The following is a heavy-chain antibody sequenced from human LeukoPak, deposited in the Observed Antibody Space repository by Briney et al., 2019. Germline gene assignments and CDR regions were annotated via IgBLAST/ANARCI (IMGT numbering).Heavy chain of an antibody. J-gene: IGHJ4*02. D-gene: IGHD4-11*01. V-gene: IGHV4-59*01. Sequence: ASETLSLTXTVSGGSISSYYWSWIRQPPGKGLEWIGYIYYSGSTNYNPSLKSRVTISVDTSKNQFSLKLSSVTAADTAVYYCARISYSNYGGHFDYWGQGTLVTVSS. CDR1: GGSISSYY. CDR2: IYYSGST. CDR3: ARISYSNYGGHFDY.